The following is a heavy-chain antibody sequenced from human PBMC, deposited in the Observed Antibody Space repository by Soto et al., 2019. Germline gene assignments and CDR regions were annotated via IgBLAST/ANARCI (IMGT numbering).Heavy chain of an antibody. D-gene: IGHD2-15*01. V-gene: IGHV1-8*01. Sequence: GASVKVSCKASGYTFTSYDINWVRQATGQGLEWMGWMNPNSGNTGYAQKFQGRVTMTRNTSISTAYMELSSLRSEDTAVYYCAREERDCSGGSCYSSWFDPWGQGTLVTVSS. CDR1: GYTFTSYD. J-gene: IGHJ5*02. CDR3: AREERDCSGGSCYSSWFDP. CDR2: MNPNSGNT.